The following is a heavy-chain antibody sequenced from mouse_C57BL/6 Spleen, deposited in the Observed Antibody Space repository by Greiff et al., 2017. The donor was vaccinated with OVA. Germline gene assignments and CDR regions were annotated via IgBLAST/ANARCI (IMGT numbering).Heavy chain of an antibody. CDR1: GYSITSGYY. V-gene: IGHV3-6*01. D-gene: IGHD2-3*01. CDR3: ARGGYDYFDY. CDR2: ISYDGSN. J-gene: IGHJ2*01. Sequence: EVKVEESGPGLVKPSQSLSLTCSVTGYSITSGYYWNWIRQFPGNKLEWMGYISYDGSNNYNPSLKNRISITRDTSKNQFFLKLNSVTTEDTATYYCARGGYDYFDYWGQGTTLTVSS.